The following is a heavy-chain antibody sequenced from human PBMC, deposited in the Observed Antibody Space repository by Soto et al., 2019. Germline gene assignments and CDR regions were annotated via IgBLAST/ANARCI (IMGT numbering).Heavy chain of an antibody. J-gene: IGHJ6*02. CDR2: IIPISGTA. D-gene: IGHD2-2*01. CDR3: ARSQGSRTSLEIYYYYYYGMDV. CDR1: GGTFSSYA. V-gene: IGHV1-69*01. Sequence: QVQLVQSGAEVKKPGSSVKVSCKASGGTFSSYAISWVRQAPGQVLEWMGGIIPISGTANYAQKFQGRVTITADESTSTAYMELSSLRSEDTAVYYCARSQGSRTSLEIYYYYYYGMDVWGQGTTVTVSS.